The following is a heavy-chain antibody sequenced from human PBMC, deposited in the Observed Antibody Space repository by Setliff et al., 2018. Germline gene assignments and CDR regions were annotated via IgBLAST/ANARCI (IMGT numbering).Heavy chain of an antibody. CDR3: ARPSKYYDILTGYYRNWFDP. CDR2: IFYSGST. Sequence: PSETLSLTCTVSGGSISSSSYYWGWIRQPPGKGLEWIGSIFYSGSTYYNPSLKSRVTISVDTSKNQFSLKLSSVTAADTAVYYCARPSKYYDILTGYYRNWFDPWGQGTLVTVSS. D-gene: IGHD3-9*01. V-gene: IGHV4-39*01. CDR1: GGSISSSSYY. J-gene: IGHJ5*02.